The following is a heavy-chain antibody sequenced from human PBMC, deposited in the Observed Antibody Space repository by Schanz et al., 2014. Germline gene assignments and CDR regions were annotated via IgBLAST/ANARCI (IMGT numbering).Heavy chain of an antibody. CDR1: GFTFSNYA. V-gene: IGHV3-23*04. CDR2: FIVDSGNT. Sequence: EQLVESGGGLVKPGGSLRLSCAASGFTFSNYAMSWVRQAPGKGQEWVSGFIVDSGNTYYAGSVKGRFSISRDNAKNTLYLHMNTLRSEDTAVYYCAKDSTHIDIVLVPTAIDYWGQGTLVTVSS. D-gene: IGHD2-2*01. CDR3: AKDSTHIDIVLVPTAIDY. J-gene: IGHJ4*02.